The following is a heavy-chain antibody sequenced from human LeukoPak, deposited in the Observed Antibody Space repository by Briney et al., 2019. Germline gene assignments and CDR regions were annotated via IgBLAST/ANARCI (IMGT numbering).Heavy chain of an antibody. CDR1: GYTFTSYD. CDR3: AVGYYDFWSGYYDY. Sequence: ASVKVSCKASGYTFTSYDINWVRQATGQGLEWMGWMNPNSGNTGYAQKFQGRVTMTRNTSISTAYMELSSLRSEDTAVYYCAVGYYDFWSGYYDYWGQGTLVTVSS. CDR2: MNPNSGNT. J-gene: IGHJ4*02. V-gene: IGHV1-8*01. D-gene: IGHD3-3*01.